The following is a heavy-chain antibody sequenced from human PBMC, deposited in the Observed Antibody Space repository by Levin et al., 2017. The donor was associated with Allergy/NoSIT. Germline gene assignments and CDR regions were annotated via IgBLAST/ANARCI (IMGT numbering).Heavy chain of an antibody. Sequence: GGSLRLSCAASGFAVSSNYMSWVRQAPGKGLEWVSVIYSGGSTYYADSVKGRFTISRDSSQNTLYLQINSLRAEDTAVYYCARDFPDCSGGSCYLRGSRLGPSWGQGTMVTVSS. J-gene: IGHJ3*01. CDR3: ARDFPDCSGGSCYLRGSRLGPS. D-gene: IGHD2-15*01. CDR1: GFAVSSNY. V-gene: IGHV3-66*01. CDR2: IYSGGST.